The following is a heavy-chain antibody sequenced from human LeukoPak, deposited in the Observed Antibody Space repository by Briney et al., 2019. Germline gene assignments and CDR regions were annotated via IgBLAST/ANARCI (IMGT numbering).Heavy chain of an antibody. CDR1: GYTFTSYD. J-gene: IGHJ4*02. V-gene: IGHV1-8*01. CDR2: MNPNSGNT. CDR3: ASMRDGYNRAASY. D-gene: IGHD5-24*01. Sequence: ASVKVFCKSSGYTFTSYDINWVRQATGQGLEWMGWMNPNSGNTGYAQKFQGSVTMNRNISISTAYIEMSRLRSEDRAVYYCASMRDGYNRAASYCGQGTLGTVSS.